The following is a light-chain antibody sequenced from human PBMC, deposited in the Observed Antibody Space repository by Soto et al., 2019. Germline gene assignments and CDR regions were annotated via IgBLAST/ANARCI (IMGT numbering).Light chain of an antibody. CDR1: SSNIGSNY. J-gene: IGLJ2*01. V-gene: IGLV1-47*01. CDR2: GNN. CDR3: AAWDDSLSVVV. Sequence: QSVLTQPPSASGTPGQRVTISCSGSSSNIGSNYVYWYQQLPGTAPKLLICGNNQCPSGVPDRFSGSKSGTSASLAISGLRSEDEADYYCAAWDDSLSVVVFGGGTKLTVL.